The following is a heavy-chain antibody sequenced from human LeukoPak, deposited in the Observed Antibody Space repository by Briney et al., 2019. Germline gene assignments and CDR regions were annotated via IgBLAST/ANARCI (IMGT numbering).Heavy chain of an antibody. CDR3: AREGNIIRFLND. J-gene: IGHJ4*02. Sequence: SETLSLTCTVSGGSISSYYWSWIRQPPGKGLEWIGYIYYSGSTNYNPSLKSQVTISVDTSKNQFSLKLSSVTAADTAVYYCAREGNIIRFLNDWGQGTLVTVSS. D-gene: IGHD3-3*01. CDR1: GGSISSYY. CDR2: IYYSGST. V-gene: IGHV4-59*01.